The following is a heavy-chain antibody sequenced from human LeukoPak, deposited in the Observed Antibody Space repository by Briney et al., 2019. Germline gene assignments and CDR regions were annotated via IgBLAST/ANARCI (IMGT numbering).Heavy chain of an antibody. J-gene: IGHJ4*02. V-gene: IGHV4-39*01. CDR3: ARLPMVRGVIIGPHFDY. D-gene: IGHD3-10*01. Sequence: PSETLSLTCTVSGGSISSSSYYWGWIRQPPGKGLEWIGSICYSGSTYYNPSLKSRVTISVDTSKNQFSLKLSSVTAADTAVYYCARLPMVRGVIIGPHFDYWGQGTLVTVSS. CDR2: ICYSGST. CDR1: GGSISSSSYY.